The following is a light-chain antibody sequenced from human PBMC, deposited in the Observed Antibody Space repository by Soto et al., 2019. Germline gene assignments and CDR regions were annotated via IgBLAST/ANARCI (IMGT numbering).Light chain of an antibody. V-gene: IGLV1-51*01. J-gene: IGLJ3*02. CDR3: GTWDSSLSAWV. Sequence: QSVLTQPPSVSAAPGQKVTISCSGSSSNIGSNYVSWYHQLPVTAPKLLIYDNNSRPSGIPDRFSGSKSGTSATLGSTGLQTGDEADYYCGTWDSSLSAWVFGGGTKVTVL. CDR1: SSNIGSNY. CDR2: DNN.